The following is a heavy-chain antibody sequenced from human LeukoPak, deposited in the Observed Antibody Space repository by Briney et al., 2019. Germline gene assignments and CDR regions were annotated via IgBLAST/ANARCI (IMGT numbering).Heavy chain of an antibody. V-gene: IGHV3-20*04. D-gene: IGHD2-8*01. CDR3: ARDRTPGVYAIGVFDP. CDR2: INWNGGST. CDR1: GFTFDDYG. J-gene: IGHJ5*02. Sequence: GGSLRLSCAASGFTFDDYGMSWVRQAPGKGPEWVSGINWNGGSTGYADSVKGRFTISRDNAKNSLYLQMNSLRAEDTAVYYCARDRTPGVYAIGVFDPWGQGTLVTVSS.